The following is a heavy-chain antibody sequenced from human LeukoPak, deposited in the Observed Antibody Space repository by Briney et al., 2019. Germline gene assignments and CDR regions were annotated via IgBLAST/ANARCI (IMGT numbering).Heavy chain of an antibody. J-gene: IGHJ6*03. CDR3: ARDLEGDPTARPYYMDV. CDR1: GGTFRSYA. D-gene: IGHD1-26*01. V-gene: IGHV1-69*13. Sequence: SVKVSCKASGGTFRSYAISWVRQAPGQGLEWMGGIIPIFGTANYAQKFQGRVTITADESTSTAYMELSSLRSEDTAVYYCARDLEGDPTARPYYMDVWGKGTTVTVSS. CDR2: IIPIFGTA.